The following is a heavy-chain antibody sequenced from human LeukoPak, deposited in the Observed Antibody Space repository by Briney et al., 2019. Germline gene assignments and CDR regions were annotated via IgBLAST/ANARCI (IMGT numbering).Heavy chain of an antibody. Sequence: ASVKVSCKVSGYTLTELSMHWVRQAPGKGLEWMGGFDPEDGETIYAQKFQGRVTMTEDTSTDTAYMELSSLRSEDTAVYYCATSGQPYSSGWYCFDYWGQGTLVTVSS. CDR2: FDPEDGET. CDR1: GYTLTELS. V-gene: IGHV1-24*01. D-gene: IGHD6-19*01. J-gene: IGHJ4*02. CDR3: ATSGQPYSSGWYCFDY.